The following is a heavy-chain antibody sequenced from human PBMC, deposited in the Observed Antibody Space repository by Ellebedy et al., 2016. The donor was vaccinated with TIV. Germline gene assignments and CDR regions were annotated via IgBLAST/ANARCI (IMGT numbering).Heavy chain of an antibody. D-gene: IGHD6-13*01. CDR2: IWYDGSNK. CDR1: GFTFSSYG. V-gene: IGHV3-33*01. Sequence: GESLKISXAASGFTFSSYGMYWVRQAPGKGLEWVAVIWYDGSNKYYADSVKGRFTISRDNSKNTLYLQMNSLRAEDTAVYYCAREDYSSSWLYYFDYWGQGTLVTVSS. CDR3: AREDYSSSWLYYFDY. J-gene: IGHJ4*02.